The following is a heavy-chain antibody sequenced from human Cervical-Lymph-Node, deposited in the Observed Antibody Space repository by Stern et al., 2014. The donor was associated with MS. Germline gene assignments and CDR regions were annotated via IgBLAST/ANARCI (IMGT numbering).Heavy chain of an antibody. CDR1: GFTFSSYG. V-gene: IGHV3-30*18. D-gene: IGHD2-2*01. Sequence: VQLVESGGGVVQPGGSLRLSCAASGFTFSSYGMHWVRQAPGKGLEWVGVISHDGSNTYYADSVQGRFTITRANSKHTRYLELNSLRAKDPAVYYCAKEGGYQLMLGFAYWGQGTLVTVSS. CDR2: ISHDGSNT. J-gene: IGHJ4*02. CDR3: AKEGGYQLMLGFAY.